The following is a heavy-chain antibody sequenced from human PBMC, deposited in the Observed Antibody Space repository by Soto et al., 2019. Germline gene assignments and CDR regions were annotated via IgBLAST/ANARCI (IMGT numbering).Heavy chain of an antibody. CDR1: GGSISSGGYS. CDR2: IYHSGST. D-gene: IGHD3-3*01. CDR3: ARGTYYDFWSGYYTVAFDI. V-gene: IGHV4-30-2*01. J-gene: IGHJ3*02. Sequence: SETLSLTCAVSGGSISSGGYSWSWIRQPPGKGLEWIGYIYHSGSTYYNPSLKSRVTISVDRSKNQFSLKLSSVTAADTAVYYCARGTYYDFWSGYYTVAFDIWAQGTMVTVSS.